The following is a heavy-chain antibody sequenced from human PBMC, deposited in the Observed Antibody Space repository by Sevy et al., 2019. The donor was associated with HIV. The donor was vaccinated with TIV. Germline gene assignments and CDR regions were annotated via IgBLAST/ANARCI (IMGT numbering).Heavy chain of an antibody. J-gene: IGHJ4*02. D-gene: IGHD4-17*01. CDR3: ARVLGDYLDYFDY. CDR2: ISYDGSNK. Sequence: GGSLRLSCAASGFTFSSYAMHWVRQAPGKGREWVAVISYDGSNKYYANSGKGGFTISRDNSKNTLYLQMNSLRAEDTAVYYCARVLGDYLDYFDYWGQGTLVTVSS. V-gene: IGHV3-30-3*01. CDR1: GFTFSSYA.